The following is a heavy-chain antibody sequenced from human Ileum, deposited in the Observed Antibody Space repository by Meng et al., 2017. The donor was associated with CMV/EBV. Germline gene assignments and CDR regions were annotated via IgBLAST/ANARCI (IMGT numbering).Heavy chain of an antibody. CDR2: ISTRSSSI. Sequence: GGSLRLSCAASGLIFTNYNMHWVRQAPGKGLEWVSSISTRSSSIYYADSVKVRFTISRDNAKNSLYLQMDTLRAEDTAVYYCASGFCGSTTCYREFDNWGPGMLVTVSS. J-gene: IGHJ4*02. CDR3: ASGFCGSTTCYREFDN. CDR1: GLIFTNYN. V-gene: IGHV3-21*01. D-gene: IGHD2-2*01.